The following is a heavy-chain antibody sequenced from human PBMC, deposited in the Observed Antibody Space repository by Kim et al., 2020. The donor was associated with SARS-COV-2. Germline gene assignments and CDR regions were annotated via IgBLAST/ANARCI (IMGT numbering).Heavy chain of an antibody. Sequence: GGSLRLSCAASGFTFSSYGMHWVRQAPGKGLEWVAVIWYDGSNKYYADSVKGRFTISRDNSKNTLYLQMNSLRAEDTAVYYCARGHHYGGNPRVYFDLWGRGTLVTVSS. J-gene: IGHJ2*01. V-gene: IGHV3-33*01. D-gene: IGHD4-17*01. CDR3: ARGHHYGGNPRVYFDL. CDR2: IWYDGSNK. CDR1: GFTFSSYG.